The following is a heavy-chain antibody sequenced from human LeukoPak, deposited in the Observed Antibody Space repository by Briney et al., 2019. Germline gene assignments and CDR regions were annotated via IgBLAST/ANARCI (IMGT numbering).Heavy chain of an antibody. CDR2: IYYSGST. CDR1: GGSISSYY. CDR3: AIWPNHGNDY. V-gene: IGHV4-59*01. Sequence: SETLSLTCTVSGGSISSYYWSWIRQPPGKGLEWIGYIYYSGSTNYNPSLKSRVTISVDTSKNQFSLKLSSVTAADTAVYYCAIWPNHGNDYWGQGTLVTVSS. J-gene: IGHJ4*02. D-gene: IGHD1-14*01.